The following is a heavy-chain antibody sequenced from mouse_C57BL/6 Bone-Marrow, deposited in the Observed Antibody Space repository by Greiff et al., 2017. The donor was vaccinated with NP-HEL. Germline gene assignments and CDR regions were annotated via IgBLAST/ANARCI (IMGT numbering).Heavy chain of an antibody. CDR1: GFSLTSYG. CDR2: IWSDGST. Sequence: VKVVESGPGLVAPSQSLSITCTVSGFSLTSYGVHWVRQPPGKGLEWLVVIWSDGSTTYNSALKSRLSISKDNSKSQVFLKMNSLQTDDTAMYYCARQAYYGSSYWYFDVWGTGTTVTVSS. J-gene: IGHJ1*03. CDR3: ARQAYYGSSYWYFDV. D-gene: IGHD1-1*01. V-gene: IGHV2-6-1*01.